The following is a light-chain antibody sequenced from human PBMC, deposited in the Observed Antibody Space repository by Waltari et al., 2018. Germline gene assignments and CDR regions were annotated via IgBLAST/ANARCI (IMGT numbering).Light chain of an antibody. CDR3: SSYAGSNTWV. Sequence: QAALTQPPSVSGSPGQSVTISCTGTSSDIGGYNYVSWYQQHPGKAPKLMIYDVRNRSSGVSDRFSGSKSVNTPSLTISGLQAEDEADYYCSSYAGSNTWVFGGGTRLTVL. CDR1: SSDIGGYNY. V-gene: IGLV2-14*01. CDR2: DVR. J-gene: IGLJ2*01.